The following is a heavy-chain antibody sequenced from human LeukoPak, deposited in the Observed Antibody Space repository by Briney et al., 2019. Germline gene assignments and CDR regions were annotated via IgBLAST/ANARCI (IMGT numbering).Heavy chain of an antibody. CDR2: TIPIFGTA. CDR3: ARGDYYDSSVIDDAFDI. D-gene: IGHD3-22*01. V-gene: IGHV1-69*13. J-gene: IGHJ3*02. Sequence: ASVKVSCKASGGTFSSYAISWVRQAPGQGLEWMGGTIPIFGTANYAQKFQGRVTITADESTSTAYMELSSLRSEDTAVYYCARGDYYDSSVIDDAFDIWGQGTMVTVSS. CDR1: GGTFSSYA.